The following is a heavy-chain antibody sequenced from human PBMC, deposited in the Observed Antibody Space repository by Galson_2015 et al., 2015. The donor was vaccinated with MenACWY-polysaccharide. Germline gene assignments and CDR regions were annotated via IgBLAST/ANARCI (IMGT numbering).Heavy chain of an antibody. D-gene: IGHD2-15*01. CDR1: GFTFSNYF. CDR2: VTSSGDAT. J-gene: IGHJ4*02. Sequence: SLRLSCAASGFTFSNYFMPWVRQAPGKGLEWVSTVTSSGDATYYADSVKGRFTISRDNSRNTLYLQMNSLRAEDTAVYYCSRYGSGMRWDAGLDYWGQGTLVTVSS. V-gene: IGHV3-23*01. CDR3: SRYGSGMRWDAGLDY.